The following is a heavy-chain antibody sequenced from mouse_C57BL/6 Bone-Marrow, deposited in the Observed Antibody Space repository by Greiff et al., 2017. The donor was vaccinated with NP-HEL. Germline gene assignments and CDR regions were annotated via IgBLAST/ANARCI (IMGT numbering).Heavy chain of an antibody. D-gene: IGHD3-1*01. CDR1: GFTFSSYG. CDR3: ARRSGRNAMDY. V-gene: IGHV5-6*01. Sequence: EVQVVESGGDLVKPGGSLKLSCAASGFTFSSYGMSWVRQTPDQRLEWVATISSGGSYTYYPDSVKGRFTITRDNAKNTLYLQMSSLKSDDTAMYCCARRSGRNAMDYWGQGTSVTVSS. J-gene: IGHJ4*01. CDR2: ISSGGSYT.